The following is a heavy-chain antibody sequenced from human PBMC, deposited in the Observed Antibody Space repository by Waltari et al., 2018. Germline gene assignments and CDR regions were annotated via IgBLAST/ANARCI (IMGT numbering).Heavy chain of an antibody. Sequence: EVQLVESGGGLVQPGGSLRVSCAASGFTFSSYWMHWVRQAPGKGLVWVSRINSDGSGTSYADSAKGRFTISRDNAKNTLFLQMNSLRAEDTAVYYCASGNSHAFDLWGQGTMVTVSS. CDR1: GFTFSSYW. V-gene: IGHV3-74*01. CDR3: ASGNSHAFDL. D-gene: IGHD1-7*01. J-gene: IGHJ3*01. CDR2: INSDGSGT.